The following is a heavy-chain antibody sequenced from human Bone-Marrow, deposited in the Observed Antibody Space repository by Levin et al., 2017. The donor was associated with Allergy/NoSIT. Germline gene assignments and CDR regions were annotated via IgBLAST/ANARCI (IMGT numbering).Heavy chain of an antibody. CDR2: VDYSGSA. D-gene: IGHD1-7*01. CDR3: ARDRGTLLDY. Sequence: SETLSLTCTVYGGSIRNDYWTWIRQPPGKGLEWIGYVDYSGSATYNSSLKSRVSLSVDMSKNQFSLNLRSVTAADTAVYFCARDRGTLLDYWGQGALVIVSS. J-gene: IGHJ4*02. CDR1: GGSIRNDY. V-gene: IGHV4-59*01.